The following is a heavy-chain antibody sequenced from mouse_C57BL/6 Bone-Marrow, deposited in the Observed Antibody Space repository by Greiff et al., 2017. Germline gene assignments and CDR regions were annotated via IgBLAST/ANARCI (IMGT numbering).Heavy chain of an antibody. Sequence: VQLQQPGAELVRPGSSVKLSCKASGYTFTSYWMDWVKQRPGQGLEWIGNIYPSDSETHYNQKFKDKATLTVDKSSSTAYMQLSSLTSEDSAVYYCASAGGTYDYAYWGQGTLVTVSA. CDR1: GYTFTSYW. D-gene: IGHD2-4*01. V-gene: IGHV1-61*01. J-gene: IGHJ3*01. CDR2: IYPSDSET. CDR3: ASAGGTYDYAY.